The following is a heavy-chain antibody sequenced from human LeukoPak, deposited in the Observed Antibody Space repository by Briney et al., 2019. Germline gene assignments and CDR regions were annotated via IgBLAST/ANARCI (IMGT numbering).Heavy chain of an antibody. CDR2: ISTSGRT. Sequence: GGSLRLSCAASGFTFSSYAMNWVRQAPGKGLEWVSLISTSGRTHYASSVEGRFTISRDNSKNTLYLQMNSLRAEDTALYYCARGGTSGSLIYWGQGTLVTVSS. D-gene: IGHD1-26*01. CDR1: GFTFSSYA. CDR3: ARGGTSGSLIY. V-gene: IGHV3-23*01. J-gene: IGHJ4*02.